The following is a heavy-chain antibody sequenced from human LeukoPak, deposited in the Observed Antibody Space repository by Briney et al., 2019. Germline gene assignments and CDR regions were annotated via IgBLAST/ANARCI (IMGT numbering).Heavy chain of an antibody. J-gene: IGHJ4*02. CDR3: ARGEVAVQYYFES. Sequence: GGSLRLSCAASGFTITNYAMSWVRQGPGKGLEWVSGLSTSPRYADSVRGRLTVSRDHSTNTLYLQMNRLRAEDTAVYYCARGEVAVQYYFESWGQGTLVTVSS. D-gene: IGHD3-22*01. CDR1: GFTITNYA. CDR2: LSTSPR. V-gene: IGHV3-23*01.